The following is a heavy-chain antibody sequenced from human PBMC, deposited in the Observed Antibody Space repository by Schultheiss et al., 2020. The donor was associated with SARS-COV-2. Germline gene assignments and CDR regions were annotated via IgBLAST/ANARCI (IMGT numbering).Heavy chain of an antibody. J-gene: IGHJ4*02. CDR3: ARESIAAAGSDY. CDR1: GYTFTSYY. V-gene: IGHV1-46*01. CDR2: INPSGGST. Sequence: ASVKVSCKASGYTFTSYYMHWVRQAPGQGLEWMGIINPSGGSTSYAQKFQGRVTMTRDTSISTAYMELSRLRSDDTAVYYCARESIAAAGSDYWGQGTLVTVSS. D-gene: IGHD6-13*01.